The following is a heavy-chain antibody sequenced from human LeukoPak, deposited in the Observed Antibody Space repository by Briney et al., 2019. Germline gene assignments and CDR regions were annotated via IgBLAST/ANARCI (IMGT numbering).Heavy chain of an antibody. CDR3: ARVSGQQLLY. V-gene: IGHV4-59*01. D-gene: IGHD6-13*01. CDR2: IYYSGST. CDR1: GGSISSYY. Sequence: SETLSLTCTVSGGSISSYYWSWIQQPPGKGLEWIGYIYYSGSTNYNPSLKSRVTISVDTSKNQFSLKLSSVTAADTAVYYCARVSGQQLLYWGQGTLVTVSS. J-gene: IGHJ4*02.